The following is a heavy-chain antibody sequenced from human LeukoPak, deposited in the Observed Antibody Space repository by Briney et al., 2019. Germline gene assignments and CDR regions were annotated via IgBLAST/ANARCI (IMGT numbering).Heavy chain of an antibody. CDR2: ISYDANHK. D-gene: IGHD1-14*01. CDR1: AFTFRTYG. J-gene: IGHJ4*02. CDR3: AKDRHPARTDGYYFDY. Sequence: GGSLRLSCAASAFTFRTYGMHWVRQAPGKGLEWLAVISYDANHKNYADSVKGRFTISRDNSKNTLYLQMDCLRPEDTAVYYCAKDRHPARTDGYYFDYWARERWSPSP. V-gene: IGHV3-30*18.